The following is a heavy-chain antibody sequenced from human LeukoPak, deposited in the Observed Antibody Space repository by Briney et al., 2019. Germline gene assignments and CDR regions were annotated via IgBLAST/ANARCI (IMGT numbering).Heavy chain of an antibody. CDR1: GYSISSGYY. V-gene: IGHV4-38-2*02. CDR3: ASPIVGATDY. CDR2: IYHSGST. J-gene: IGHJ4*02. Sequence: SETLSLTCTVSGYSISSGYYWGWIRQPPGKGLEWIGSIYHSGSTYYNPSLKSRVTISVDTSKNQFSLKLSSVTAADTAVYYCASPIVGATDYWGQGTLVTVSS. D-gene: IGHD1-26*01.